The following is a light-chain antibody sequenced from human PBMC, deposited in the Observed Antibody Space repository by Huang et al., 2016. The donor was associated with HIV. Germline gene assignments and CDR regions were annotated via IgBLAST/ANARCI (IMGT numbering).Light chain of an antibody. V-gene: IGKV3-11*01. CDR1: QSVGNY. Sequence: IVLTQSPATLSWYPGERITLSCRASQSVGNYIAWYQQHPGQSPRLLIYDTSNRATGTPVRFSGGGSVTDFTLTISSLESEDFAVYYCQQRSSGVTFGGGTK. J-gene: IGKJ4*01. CDR2: DTS. CDR3: QQRSSGVT.